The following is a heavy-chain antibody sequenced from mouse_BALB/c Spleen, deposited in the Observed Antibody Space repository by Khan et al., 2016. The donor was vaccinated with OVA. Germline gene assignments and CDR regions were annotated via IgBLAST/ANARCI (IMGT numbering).Heavy chain of an antibody. CDR3: DRMNGNSLFWYFDV. CDR2: IWRDDVK. J-gene: IGHJ1*01. D-gene: IGHD6-2*01. Sequence: QVTLKESGPGILQPSQTLSLTCSFSGFSLSTSGMGVGWIRQPSGKGLEWLTHIWRDDVKRYNPALQSRLTISKDTSSSQVFLQIASVDSADTATYYCDRMNGNSLFWYFDVWGAGTSVTVSS. CDR1: GFSLSTSGMG. V-gene: IGHV8-8*01.